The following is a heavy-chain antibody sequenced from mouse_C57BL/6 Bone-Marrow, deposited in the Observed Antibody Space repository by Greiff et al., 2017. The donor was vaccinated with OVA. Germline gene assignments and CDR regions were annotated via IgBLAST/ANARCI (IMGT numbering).Heavy chain of an antibody. CDR3: TTHCFDY. Sequence: EVQLKESGAELVRPGASVKLSCTASGFNIKDDYMHWVKQRPEQGLEWIGWIDPENGDTEYASKFQGKATITADTSSNTAYLQLSSLTSEDTAVYYCTTHCFDYWGQGTTLTVSS. V-gene: IGHV14-4*01. CDR2: IDPENGDT. CDR1: GFNIKDDY. J-gene: IGHJ2*01.